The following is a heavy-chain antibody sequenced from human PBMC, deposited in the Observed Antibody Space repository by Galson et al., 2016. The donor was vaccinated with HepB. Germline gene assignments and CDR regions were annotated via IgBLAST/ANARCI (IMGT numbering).Heavy chain of an antibody. CDR2: IYHSGSSEST. D-gene: IGHD3-16*01. Sequence: TLSLTCNVSGASLSSGSYYWSWFRQPPGKGLEWIGYIYHSGSSESTFYNRSLKSRVSISLATSKNHFSLDLTSVSVADTAVYYCGGDVGDREGSFDFWGQGTLVTVSS. V-gene: IGHV4-31*03. CDR3: GGDVGDREGSFDF. J-gene: IGHJ3*01. CDR1: GASLSSGSYY.